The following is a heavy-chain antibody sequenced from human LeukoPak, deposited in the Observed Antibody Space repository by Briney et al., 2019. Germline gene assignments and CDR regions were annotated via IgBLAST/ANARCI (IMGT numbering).Heavy chain of an antibody. CDR1: GFTFSSYW. D-gene: IGHD2-2*01. CDR2: IKQDGSEK. J-gene: IGHJ4*02. Sequence: PGGSLRLSCXASGFTFSSYWMSWVRQAPGKGLEGVANIKQDGSEKYYVDSVKGRFTISRDNAKNSLYLQMNSLRAEDTAVYYCARAGVVPASDDYFDYRGQGTLVTVSS. CDR3: ARAGVVPASDDYFDY. V-gene: IGHV3-7*01.